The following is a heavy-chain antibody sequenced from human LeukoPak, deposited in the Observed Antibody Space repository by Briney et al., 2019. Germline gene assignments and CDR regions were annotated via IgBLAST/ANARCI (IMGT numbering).Heavy chain of an antibody. J-gene: IGHJ3*01. CDR3: AGAPLNYDILAGYYTLAFDV. CDR2: IYTSGST. Sequence: PSETLSLTCTVSGGSISSYYWSWIRQPAGKGLEWIGRIYTSGSTNYNPSLKSRVTMSVDTSKNQFSLKLSSVTAADTAVYYCAGAPLNYDILAGYYTLAFDVWGRGTLVTVSS. D-gene: IGHD3-9*01. V-gene: IGHV4-4*07. CDR1: GGSISSYY.